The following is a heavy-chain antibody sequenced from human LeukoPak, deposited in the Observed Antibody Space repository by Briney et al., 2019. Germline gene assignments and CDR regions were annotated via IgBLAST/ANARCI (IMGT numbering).Heavy chain of an antibody. CDR2: ISSNSSYI. V-gene: IGHV3-21*01. J-gene: IGHJ4*02. Sequence: GGSLRLSCAASGFTFSSYSMNWVRQAPGKGLEWVSSISSNSSYIYYADSVKGRFTISRDNAKNSLYLQMNSLRAEDTAVYYCARVNDILTGYPVDYFDYWGQGTLVTVSS. D-gene: IGHD3-9*01. CDR1: GFTFSSYS. CDR3: ARVNDILTGYPVDYFDY.